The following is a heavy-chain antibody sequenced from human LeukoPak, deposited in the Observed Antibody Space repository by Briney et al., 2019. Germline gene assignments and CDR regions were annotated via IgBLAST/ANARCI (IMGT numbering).Heavy chain of an antibody. V-gene: IGHV1-69*13. CDR2: IIPIFGTA. CDR1: GGTFTSYA. CDR3: ARGGSLAITYYYYMDV. J-gene: IGHJ6*03. Sequence: SVKVSCKASGGTFTSYAISWVRQAPGQGLEWMGGIIPIFGTANYAQKFQGRVTITADESTSTAYMELSSLRSEDAAVYYCARGGSLAITYYYYMDVWGKGTTVTVSS. D-gene: IGHD3-22*01.